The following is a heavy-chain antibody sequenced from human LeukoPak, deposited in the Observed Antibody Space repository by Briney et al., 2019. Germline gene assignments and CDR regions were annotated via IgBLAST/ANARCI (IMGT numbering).Heavy chain of an antibody. J-gene: IGHJ4*02. CDR2: IYYSGST. CDR3: ARGDFGYYGSGSYTRFDY. V-gene: IGHV4-61*05. Sequence: SETLSLTCTVSGGSISSSSYYGGWIRQPPGKGLEWIGYIYYSGSTNYNPSLKSRVTISVDTSKNQFSLKLSSVTAADTAVYYCARGDFGYYGSGSYTRFDYWGQGTLVTVSS. D-gene: IGHD3-10*01. CDR1: GGSISSSSYY.